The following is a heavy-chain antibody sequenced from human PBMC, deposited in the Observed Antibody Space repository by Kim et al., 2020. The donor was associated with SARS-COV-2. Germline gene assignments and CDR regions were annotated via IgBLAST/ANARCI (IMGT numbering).Heavy chain of an antibody. CDR3: ARLMSSGYYEQASSDY. J-gene: IGHJ4*02. CDR2: IIPILGIA. D-gene: IGHD3-22*01. Sequence: SVKVSCKASGGTFSSYAISWVRQAPGQGLEWMGRIIPILGIANYAQKFQGRVTITADKSTSTAYMELSSLRSEDTAVYYCARLMSSGYYEQASSDYWGQGTLVTVSS. V-gene: IGHV1-69*04. CDR1: GGTFSSYA.